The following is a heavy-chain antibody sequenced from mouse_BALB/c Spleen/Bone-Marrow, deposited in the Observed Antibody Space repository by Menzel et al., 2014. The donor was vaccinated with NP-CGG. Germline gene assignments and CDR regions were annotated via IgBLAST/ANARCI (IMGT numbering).Heavy chain of an antibody. J-gene: IGHJ2*01. V-gene: IGHV5-6-3*01. CDR1: GFTFSSYG. Sequence: EVKVVESGGGLVQPGGSLKLSCAASGFTFSSYGMSWVRQTPDKRLELVASINSNGGSTYYPDSVKGRFTISRDNAKNTLSLQMSSLKSEDTARYYCARGNYGNYVDYFDYWGQGTTLTVSS. CDR3: ARGNYGNYVDYFDY. D-gene: IGHD2-1*01. CDR2: INSNGGST.